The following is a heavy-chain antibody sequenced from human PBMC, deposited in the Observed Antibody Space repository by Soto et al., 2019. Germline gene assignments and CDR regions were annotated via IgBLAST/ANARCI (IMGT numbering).Heavy chain of an antibody. J-gene: IGHJ4*02. CDR3: VRDGAVAGDSNFDY. V-gene: IGHV1-3*01. D-gene: IGHD6-19*01. CDR2: INAGNGNT. Sequence: ASVKFSCKASGYTFTAYAIHWVRQAPGQILEWMGWINAGNGNTKYSQRFQHRVTITTDTSASTAYMELSSLRSEDTAVYYCVRDGAVAGDSNFDYWGQGTLVTVSS. CDR1: GYTFTAYA.